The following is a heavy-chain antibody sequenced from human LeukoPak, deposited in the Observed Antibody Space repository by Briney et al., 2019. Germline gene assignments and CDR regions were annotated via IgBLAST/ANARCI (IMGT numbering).Heavy chain of an antibody. D-gene: IGHD3-10*01. CDR3: ARAPIAFGESPGYYYYMDV. CDR2: ISYDGSNK. Sequence: GGSLRLSCAASGFTFSSYAMHCVRQGPGKGLEWVAVISYDGSNKYYADSVKGRFTISRDNSKNTLYLQMNSLRAEDTAVYYCARAPIAFGESPGYYYYMDVWGKGTTVTVSS. J-gene: IGHJ6*03. CDR1: GFTFSSYA. V-gene: IGHV3-30*04.